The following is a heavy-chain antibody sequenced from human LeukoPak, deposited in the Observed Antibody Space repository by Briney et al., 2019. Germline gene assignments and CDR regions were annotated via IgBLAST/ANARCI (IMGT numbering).Heavy chain of an antibody. CDR3: AGGASEAVAHNFDY. Sequence: SETLSLTCTVSGGSISSRTYYWGWIRQPPGKGLEWFGSIYYSGITYSNPSLKSRVTISVDTSENQFSLKLSSVTAADTAVYYCAGGASEAVAHNFDYWGQGTLVTVSS. J-gene: IGHJ4*02. CDR2: IYYSGIT. V-gene: IGHV4-39*07. CDR1: GGSISSRTYY. D-gene: IGHD6-19*01.